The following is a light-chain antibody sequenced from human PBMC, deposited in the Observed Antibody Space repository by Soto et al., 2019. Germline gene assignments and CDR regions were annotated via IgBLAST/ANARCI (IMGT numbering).Light chain of an antibody. V-gene: IGLV1-44*01. CDR1: SSNIGSNP. CDR3: AEWDDTLEGVV. Sequence: QSVLPQPPSASGTPGQRVTLSCSGSSSNIGSNPVSWYQHLPGTAPKVLIFTNNQRPSGVPGRVSGSKSGSSASLAISGRRFGDEAHYYCAEWDDTLEGVVLGGGTSLPV. J-gene: IGLJ3*02. CDR2: TNN.